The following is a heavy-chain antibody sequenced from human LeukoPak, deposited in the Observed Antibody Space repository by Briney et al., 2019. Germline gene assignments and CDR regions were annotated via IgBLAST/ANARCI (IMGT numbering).Heavy chain of an antibody. D-gene: IGHD2-8*01. CDR3: AKDRGGNGY. Sequence: PGGTLRLSCAASGFTFSSYGMRWVRQAPGKGLEWVSAIPGSAGSTFYADSVKGRFTISRDNSKNTLYLQMNSLRPEDTAVYYCAKDRGGNGYWGQGTLVTVSS. CDR1: GFTFSSYG. CDR2: IPGSAGST. J-gene: IGHJ4*02. V-gene: IGHV3-23*01.